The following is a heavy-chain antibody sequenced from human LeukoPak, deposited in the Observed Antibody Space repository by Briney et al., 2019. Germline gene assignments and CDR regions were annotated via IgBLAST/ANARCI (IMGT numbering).Heavy chain of an antibody. CDR2: ISGSGGST. CDR1: GFTFSSYA. J-gene: IGHJ4*02. CDR3: AKEPLNIAAAVPLLQGGYYFDY. V-gene: IGHV3-23*01. Sequence: PGGSLRLSCAASGFTFSSYAMSWVRQAPGKGLEWVSAISGSGGSTYYADSVKGRFTISRDNSKNTLYLQMNSLRAEDTAVYYCAKEPLNIAAAVPLLQGGYYFDYWGQGTLVTVSS. D-gene: IGHD6-13*01.